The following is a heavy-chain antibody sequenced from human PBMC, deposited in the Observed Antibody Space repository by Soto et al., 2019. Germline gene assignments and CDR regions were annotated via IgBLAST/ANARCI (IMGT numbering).Heavy chain of an antibody. J-gene: IGHJ6*02. CDR3: ASSRSRYSYSPY. CDR1: GFTFSSYS. CDR2: ISSSSSYI. V-gene: IGHV3-21*01. D-gene: IGHD5-18*01. Sequence: KPGGSLRLSCAASGFTFSSYSMNWVRQAPGKGLEWVSSISSSSSYIYYADSVKGRFTISRDNAKNSLYLQMNSLRAEDTAVYYCASSRSRYSYSPYWGQGTTVTVSS.